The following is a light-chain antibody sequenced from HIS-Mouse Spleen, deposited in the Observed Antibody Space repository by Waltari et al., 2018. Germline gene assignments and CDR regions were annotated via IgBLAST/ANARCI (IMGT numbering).Light chain of an antibody. CDR3: CSYAGSYTYWV. V-gene: IGLV2-11*01. Sequence: QSAPTQPRSVSGSPGPSVPISPPGTRRAAGGYNYVSGYQQHPGKAPKLMIYDFSKRPSGVPDRFSGSKSGNTASLTISGLQAEDEADYYCCSYAGSYTYWVFGGGTKLTVL. CDR1: RRAAGGYNY. J-gene: IGLJ3*02. CDR2: DFS.